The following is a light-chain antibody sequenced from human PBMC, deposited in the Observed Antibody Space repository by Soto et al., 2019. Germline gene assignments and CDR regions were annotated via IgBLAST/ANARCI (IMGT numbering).Light chain of an antibody. Sequence: DSRMTPTPLSLSVTPGEAASISCRSSQSLLYSDGDNYLDWYLQKPGQSPQLLIYLASNRASGVPARFSGSGSGTYFTLKISRVEAEDVGLYYCMQALQTPNTFGQGTRLENK. J-gene: IGKJ5*01. CDR3: MQALQTPNT. CDR2: LAS. CDR1: QSLLYSDGDNY. V-gene: IGKV2-28*01.